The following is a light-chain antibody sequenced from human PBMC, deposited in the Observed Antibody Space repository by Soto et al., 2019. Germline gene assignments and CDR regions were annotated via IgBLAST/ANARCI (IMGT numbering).Light chain of an antibody. J-gene: IGLJ2*01. CDR2: EVS. CDR1: SSDVGGYNY. Sequence: QSALTQPASVSGSPGQSITISCTGTSSDVGGYNYVSWYQQHPGKAPKLMIYEVSNRPSGVSNRFSVSKSGNTASLTISGLQAEDEADYYCSSDTSSSTLVVFGGGTKLTVL. CDR3: SSDTSSSTLVV. V-gene: IGLV2-14*01.